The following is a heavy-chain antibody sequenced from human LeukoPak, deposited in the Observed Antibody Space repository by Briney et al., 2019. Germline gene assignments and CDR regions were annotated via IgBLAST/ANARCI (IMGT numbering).Heavy chain of an antibody. D-gene: IGHD5-18*01. CDR2: ISYDGSNK. V-gene: IGHV3-30*18. Sequence: GRSLRLSCAASGFTFSIYGMHWVRQAPGKGLEWVAVISYDGSNKYYADSVKGRFTISRDNSKNTLYLQMNSLRAEDTAVYYCAKELRGYSYGLRNNWFDPWGQGTLVTVSS. J-gene: IGHJ5*02. CDR1: GFTFSIYG. CDR3: AKELRGYSYGLRNNWFDP.